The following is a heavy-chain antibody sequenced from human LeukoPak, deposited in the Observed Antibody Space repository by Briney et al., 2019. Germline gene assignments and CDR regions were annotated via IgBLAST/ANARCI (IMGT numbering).Heavy chain of an antibody. CDR2: ISSSSSYI. J-gene: IGHJ4*02. Sequence: PGGSLRLSCAASGFTFSSYSMNWVRQAPGKGLEWVTSISSSSSYIYYADSVKGRFTISRDNAKNSLYLQMNSLRAEDTAVYYCARDRGDSYGSTTYYSDYWGQGTLVTVSS. D-gene: IGHD5-18*01. V-gene: IGHV3-21*01. CDR3: ARDRGDSYGSTTYYSDY. CDR1: GFTFSSYS.